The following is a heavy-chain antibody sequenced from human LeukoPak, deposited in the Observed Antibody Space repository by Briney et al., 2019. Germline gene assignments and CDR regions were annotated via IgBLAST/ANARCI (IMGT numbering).Heavy chain of an antibody. CDR3: ARDCSNYLGGYYYYGMDV. Sequence: GGSLRLSCAASGFTVSNTYMSWVRQAPGKGLEWVSLIYSGGGTYSADSVKGRFTISRDISKNTLYLQMNSLRAEDTAVYYCARDCSNYLGGYYYYGMDVWGQGTTVTVSS. D-gene: IGHD4-11*01. CDR1: GFTVSNTY. CDR2: IYSGGGT. V-gene: IGHV3-53*01. J-gene: IGHJ6*02.